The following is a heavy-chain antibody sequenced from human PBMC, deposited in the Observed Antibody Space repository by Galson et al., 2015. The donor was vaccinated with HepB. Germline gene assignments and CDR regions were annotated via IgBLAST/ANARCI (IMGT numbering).Heavy chain of an antibody. J-gene: IGHJ5*02. D-gene: IGHD2-2*01. CDR2: INPNSGAT. CDR3: ARDPLDCSRGSCDPLHCFDP. CDR1: GYIFTGQY. V-gene: IGHV1-2*07. Sequence: SVKVSCKASGYIFTGQYIHWVRQAPGQGLEWMGWINPNSGATNYAHKFRGRVTMTRDTSITTAYMELNSLRSDDTAFYYCARDPLDCSRGSCDPLHCFDPWGQGTLVTVSS.